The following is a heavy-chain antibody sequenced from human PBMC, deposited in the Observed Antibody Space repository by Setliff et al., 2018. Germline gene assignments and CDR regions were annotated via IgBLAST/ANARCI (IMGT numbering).Heavy chain of an antibody. Sequence: ASVKVSCKASGYTFTNFGISWVRQAPGQGLEWMGWIGAYTGNTNYAQKFQGRVTMTTDTSTSTTYMELRSLRSDDTAVYYCSRLVRYCTTTTCQSVPGAEVWGQGTLVTVSS. CDR1: GYTFTNFG. V-gene: IGHV1-18*01. D-gene: IGHD2-8*01. J-gene: IGHJ4*02. CDR3: SRLVRYCTTTTCQSVPGAEV. CDR2: IGAYTGNT.